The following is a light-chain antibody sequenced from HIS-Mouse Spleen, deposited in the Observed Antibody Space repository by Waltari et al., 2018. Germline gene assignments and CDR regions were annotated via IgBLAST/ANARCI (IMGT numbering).Light chain of an antibody. CDR2: DVS. CDR3: SSYTSSSTLVV. J-gene: IGLJ2*01. CDR1: SRDVGGYNY. Sequence: QSALTQPASVSGSPGQSIPISCTGTSRDVGGYNYVSWYQPHPGQAPKLMIYDVSNRPSGVSNRFSGSKSGNTASLTISGLQAEDEADYYCSSYTSSSTLVVFGGGTKLTVL. V-gene: IGLV2-14*03.